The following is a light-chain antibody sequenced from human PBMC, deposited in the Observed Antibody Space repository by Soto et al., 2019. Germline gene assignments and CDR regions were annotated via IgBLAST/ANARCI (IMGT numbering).Light chain of an antibody. CDR1: QSVSSSY. J-gene: IGKJ1*01. CDR3: QQYGSSPQT. V-gene: IGKV3-20*01. CDR2: GAS. Sequence: EIVLTQSPGTLSLSPGERATLSCRASQSVSSSYLAWYQQKPGQAPRLLIYGASSRATGIPDRFSGSGSGTDFTLTISRLEHEYFSVYYCQQYGSSPQTFGQGTKVEIK.